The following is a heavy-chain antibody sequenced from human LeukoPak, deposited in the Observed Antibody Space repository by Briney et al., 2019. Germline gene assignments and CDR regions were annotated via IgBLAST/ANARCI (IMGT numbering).Heavy chain of an antibody. CDR2: IYSGGST. CDR1: GFTVSSNY. J-gene: IGHJ3*02. CDR3: ARDPRDGYNDAFDI. D-gene: IGHD5-24*01. V-gene: IGHV3-53*01. Sequence: GSPRLSCAASGFTVSSNYMSWVRQAPGKGLEWVSVIYSGGSTYYADSVKGRFTISRDNSKNTLYLQMNSLRAEDTAVYYCARDPRDGYNDAFDIWGQGTMVTVSS.